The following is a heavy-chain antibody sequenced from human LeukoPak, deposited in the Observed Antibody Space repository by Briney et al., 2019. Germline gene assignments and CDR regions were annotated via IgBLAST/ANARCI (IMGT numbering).Heavy chain of an antibody. CDR2: IDYSGST. D-gene: IGHD6-19*01. J-gene: IGHJ4*02. CDR3: ARRGYSSGWYYFDY. Sequence: SETLSLTCTVSGGSISSYYWSWIRQPPGKGLEWIGYIDYSGSTNSNPSLKSRVTISVDTSKNQFSLKLSSVTAADTAVYYCARRGYSSGWYYFDYWGQGTLVTVSS. V-gene: IGHV4-59*08. CDR1: GGSISSYY.